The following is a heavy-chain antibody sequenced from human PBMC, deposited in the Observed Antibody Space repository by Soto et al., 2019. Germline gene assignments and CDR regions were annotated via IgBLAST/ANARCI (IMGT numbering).Heavy chain of an antibody. Sequence: QVQLVESGGGVVQPGRSLRLSCAASGFTFSNYAMHWVRQAPGKGLEWVAAILSDEINKYSADSVKGRFTISRDSSKNTMYLQMNSLRPEYTDVYYCTIIATSGRGDAFEIWGQGTMVTVSS. CDR2: ILSDEINK. D-gene: IGHD6-13*01. CDR3: TIIATSGRGDAFEI. V-gene: IGHV3-30-3*01. J-gene: IGHJ3*02. CDR1: GFTFSNYA.